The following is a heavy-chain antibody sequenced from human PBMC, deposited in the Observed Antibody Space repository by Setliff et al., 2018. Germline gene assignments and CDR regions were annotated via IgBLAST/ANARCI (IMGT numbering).Heavy chain of an antibody. Sequence: PSETLSLTCTVSGDSMSSYYWSWIRQSPGKGLEWIGYVHYSGDSNYNPSLKSRVTISFNTSKNQISLKLNSVTPADTAVYYCARVGFRGVMSAYFDFWGQGTQVTVSS. CDR3: ARVGFRGVMSAYFDF. D-gene: IGHD3-10*01. CDR2: VHYSGDS. V-gene: IGHV4-59*01. J-gene: IGHJ4*02. CDR1: GDSMSSYY.